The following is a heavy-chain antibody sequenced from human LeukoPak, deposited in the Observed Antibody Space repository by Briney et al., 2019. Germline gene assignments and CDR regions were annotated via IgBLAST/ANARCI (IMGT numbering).Heavy chain of an antibody. D-gene: IGHD3-16*01. V-gene: IGHV3-23*01. J-gene: IGHJ6*03. CDR1: GFTFSSYA. CDR3: AKDGSWGDYYFYFYMDV. Sequence: GGSLRLSCAASGFTFSSYAMSWVRQAPGKGLEWVSAISGSGGSTYYADSVKGGFTISRDNSKNTLYIEMNSLRAEDTAVYYCAKDGSWGDYYFYFYMDVWGKGTTVTVSS. CDR2: ISGSGGST.